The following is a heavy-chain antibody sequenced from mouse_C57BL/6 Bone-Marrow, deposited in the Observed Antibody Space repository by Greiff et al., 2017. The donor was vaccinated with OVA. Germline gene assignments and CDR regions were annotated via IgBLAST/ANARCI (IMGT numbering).Heavy chain of an antibody. J-gene: IGHJ3*01. V-gene: IGHV2-2*01. CDR3: ARNLGLRRSWFAY. CDR1: GFSLTSYG. D-gene: IGHD2-4*01. CDR2: IWSGGST. Sequence: VKLVESGPGLVQPSQSLSITCTVSGFSLTSYGVHWVRQSPGKGLEWLGVIWSGGSTDYNAAFISRLSISKDNSKSQVFFKMNSLQADDTAIYYCARNLGLRRSWFAYWGQGTLVTVSA.